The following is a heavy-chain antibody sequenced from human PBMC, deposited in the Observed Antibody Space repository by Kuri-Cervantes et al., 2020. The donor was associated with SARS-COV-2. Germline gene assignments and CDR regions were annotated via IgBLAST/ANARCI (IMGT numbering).Heavy chain of an antibody. CDR3: ARVKTIFGVAPFDY. CDR1: GDSVNSINYY. V-gene: IGHV4-61*01. Sequence: GSLRLSCTVTGDSVNSINYYWTWIRQPPGKGLEWIGYIYYNGDTNYNPSLKSRVTISVDTSKNQFSLKLSSVTAADTAVYYCARVKTIFGVAPFDYWGQGTLVTVSS. CDR2: IYYNGDT. D-gene: IGHD3-3*01. J-gene: IGHJ4*02.